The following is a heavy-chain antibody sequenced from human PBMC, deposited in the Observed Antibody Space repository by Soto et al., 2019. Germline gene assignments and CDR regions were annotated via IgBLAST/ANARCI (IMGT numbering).Heavy chain of an antibody. CDR3: AKADGQQWLMPHLDN. Sequence: EVQLLESGGGVVQPGGSLRLSCVASGFNFKKFAMAWVRQAAGEGLEWVSGISCCGGSASYADSVKGRFSIARDDSKNTVSLQLNSLRVEDTAQYYCAKADGQQWLMPHLDNWGQGTLVTVS. J-gene: IGHJ4*02. D-gene: IGHD6-19*01. CDR1: GFNFKKFA. CDR2: ISCCGGSA. V-gene: IGHV3-23*01.